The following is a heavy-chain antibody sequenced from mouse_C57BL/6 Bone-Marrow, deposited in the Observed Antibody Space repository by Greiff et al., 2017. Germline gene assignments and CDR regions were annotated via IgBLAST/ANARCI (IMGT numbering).Heavy chain of an antibody. CDR2: IDPSDSYT. J-gene: IGHJ1*03. V-gene: IGHV1-59*01. CDR1: GYTFTSYW. CDR3: ASPGGNWYFDV. Sequence: QVQLQQPGAELVRPGTSVKLSCKASGYTFTSYWMHWVKQRPGQGLEWIGVIDPSDSYTNYNQKFKGKATLTVDTCSSTAYMQLSSLTSEDSAVYYCASPGGNWYFDVWGTGTTVTVSS.